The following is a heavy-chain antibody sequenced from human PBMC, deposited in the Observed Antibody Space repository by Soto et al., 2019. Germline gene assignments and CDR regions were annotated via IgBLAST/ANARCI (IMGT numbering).Heavy chain of an antibody. CDR1: GGSISSSTYY. CDR2: IYYSGST. D-gene: IGHD3-16*02. V-gene: IGHV4-39*01. CDR3: VCLSTYPYTMDG. J-gene: IGHJ6*02. Sequence: PSETLSLTCTVSGGSISSSTYYWGWIRQPPGKGLEWIGTIYYSGSTYYNPSLKSRLTISVDTSKNQFSLKVTSVTAADTSIYYCVCLSTYPYTMDGWGQGTTVTVSS.